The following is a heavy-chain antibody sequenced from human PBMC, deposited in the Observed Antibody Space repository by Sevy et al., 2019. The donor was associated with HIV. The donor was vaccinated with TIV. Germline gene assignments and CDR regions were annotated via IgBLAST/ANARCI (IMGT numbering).Heavy chain of an antibody. Sequence: GGSLRLSCEVSGLSVTNNGMHWVRQAPGKGLEWVAVISYDGINKYYGDSVKGRFIISRDRSKNTLYLQMNILRIEDSGVYYCAKDFTGFYGMDVWGQGTTVTVSS. CDR1: GLSVTNNG. CDR3: AKDFTGFYGMDV. V-gene: IGHV3-30*18. D-gene: IGHD3-9*01. CDR2: ISYDGINK. J-gene: IGHJ6*02.